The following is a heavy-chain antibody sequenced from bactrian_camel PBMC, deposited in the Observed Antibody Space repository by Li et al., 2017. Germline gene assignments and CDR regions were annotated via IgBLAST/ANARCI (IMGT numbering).Heavy chain of an antibody. CDR1: GFTYSNCC. V-gene: IGHV3S55*01. Sequence: VQLVESGGGLVQAGGSLRLSCAASGFTYSNCCMSWYRQAPGKEHDVVSSISSDGSTYYADSVKGRFTISRDNAKNTLYLQLNSLKPEDTAMYYCVAGRSVDYDDLYDVDGEFWGQGTQVTVS. CDR2: ISSDGST. J-gene: IGHJ4*01. CDR3: VAGRSVDYDDLYDVDGEF. D-gene: IGHD4*01.